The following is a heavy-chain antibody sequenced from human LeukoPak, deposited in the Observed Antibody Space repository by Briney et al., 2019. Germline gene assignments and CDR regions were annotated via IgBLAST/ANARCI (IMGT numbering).Heavy chain of an antibody. CDR2: INHSGST. Sequence: NPSETLSHTCAVYGGSFSGYYWSWIRQPPGKGLEWIGEINHSGSTNYNPSLKSRVTISVDTSKNQFSLKLSSVTAADTAVYYCARSSSSWYGWFDPWGQGTLVTVSS. V-gene: IGHV4-34*01. D-gene: IGHD6-13*01. CDR3: ARSSSSWYGWFDP. J-gene: IGHJ5*02. CDR1: GGSFSGYY.